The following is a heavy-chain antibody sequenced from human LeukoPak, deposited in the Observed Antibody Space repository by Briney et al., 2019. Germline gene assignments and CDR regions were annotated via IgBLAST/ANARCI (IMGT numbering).Heavy chain of an antibody. Sequence: ASVKVSCKASGYTFTSYDINWVRQATGQGLEWMGWLSPNSDNTGYAQKFQGRVTFTRDTSISTAYMELRSLTSEDTAVYYCARDYGGSSGWFDPWGQGTLVTVSS. D-gene: IGHD4-23*01. CDR1: GYTFTSYD. J-gene: IGHJ5*02. CDR2: LSPNSDNT. CDR3: ARDYGGSSGWFDP. V-gene: IGHV1-8*01.